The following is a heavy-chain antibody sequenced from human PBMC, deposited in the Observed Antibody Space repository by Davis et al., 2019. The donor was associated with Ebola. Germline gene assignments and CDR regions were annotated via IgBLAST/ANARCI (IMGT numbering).Heavy chain of an antibody. CDR2: FIPIFGTA. J-gene: IGHJ6*02. CDR1: GGTFSSYA. Sequence: SVKVSCKASGGTFSSYAISWVRQAPGQGLEWMGGFIPIFGTANYAQMFQGRVTITADKSTSTAYMELSSLRFEDTAVYYCAGSIWFGESHYYGMDVWGQGTTVTVSS. V-gene: IGHV1-69*06. CDR3: AGSIWFGESHYYGMDV. D-gene: IGHD3-10*01.